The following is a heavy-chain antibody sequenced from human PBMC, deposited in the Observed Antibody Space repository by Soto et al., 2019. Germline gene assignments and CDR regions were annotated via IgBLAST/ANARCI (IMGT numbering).Heavy chain of an antibody. CDR1: GFTFSSYS. CDR2: ISSSSSYI. Sequence: GGSLRLSCAASGFTFSSYSMNWVRQAPGKGLEWVSSISSSSSYIYYADSVKGRFTISRDNAKNSLYLQMNSLRAEDTAVYYCARDIVDSSGYYYSPAFDYWGQGTLVTVSS. V-gene: IGHV3-21*01. CDR3: ARDIVDSSGYYYSPAFDY. D-gene: IGHD3-22*01. J-gene: IGHJ4*02.